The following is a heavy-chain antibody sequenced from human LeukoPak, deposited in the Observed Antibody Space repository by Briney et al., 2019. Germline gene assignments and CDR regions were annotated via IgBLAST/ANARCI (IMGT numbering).Heavy chain of an antibody. V-gene: IGHV3-21*01. CDR3: AKDRVHGRRRPQQQLAY. Sequence: GGSLRLSCAASGFTFRSYSMNWVRQAPGKGLEWVSSISSSSSYIYCADSVKGRFTISRDNAKNSVYLQVKSLRAEDAAVYYAAKDRVHGRRRPQQQLAYRRQRTVVPVSS. J-gene: IGHJ4*02. CDR1: GFTFRSYS. D-gene: IGHD1-1*01. CDR2: ISSSSSYI.